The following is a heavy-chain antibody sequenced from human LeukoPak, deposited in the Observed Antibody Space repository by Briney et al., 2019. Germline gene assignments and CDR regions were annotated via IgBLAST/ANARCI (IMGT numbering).Heavy chain of an antibody. Sequence: PGGSLRLSCAASGFTFSSYSMNWVRQAPGKGLEWVSSISSSSSYIYYADSVKGRFTISRDNSRNTLFLQMNSLRAEDTAVYYCARDLLWLNGYNSYYFDYWGQGTLVTVSS. CDR1: GFTFSSYS. V-gene: IGHV3-21*01. CDR3: ARDLLWLNGYNSYYFDY. CDR2: ISSSSSYI. D-gene: IGHD5-24*01. J-gene: IGHJ4*02.